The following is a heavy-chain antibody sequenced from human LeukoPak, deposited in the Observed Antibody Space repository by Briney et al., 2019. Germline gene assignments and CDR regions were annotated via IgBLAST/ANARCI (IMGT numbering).Heavy chain of an antibody. J-gene: IGHJ4*02. D-gene: IGHD3-10*01. CDR2: IHNSGTT. Sequence: SETLSLTCAVSGGPFSGYFWSWIRQSSGKGLEWIGEIHNSGTTNYNPSLNSRVTISEDTSKNQFYLNLSSVTAADPAVYYCARRYYYNLGSFPFDFWGQGTLVTVSS. CDR1: GGPFSGYF. V-gene: IGHV4-34*01. CDR3: ARRYYYNLGSFPFDF.